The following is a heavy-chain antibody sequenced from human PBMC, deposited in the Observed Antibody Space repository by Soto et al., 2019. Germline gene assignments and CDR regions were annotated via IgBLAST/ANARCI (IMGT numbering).Heavy chain of an antibody. CDR1: GFTFSSYS. J-gene: IGHJ4*02. D-gene: IGHD3-22*01. Sequence: GGSLRLSCAASGFTFSSYSMNWVRQAPGKGLEWVSSISSSSSYIYYADSVKGRFTISRDNAKNSLYLQMNSLRAEDTAVYYCARAEGCYDSSGYGYWGQGTLVTVSS. V-gene: IGHV3-21*01. CDR2: ISSSSSYI. CDR3: ARAEGCYDSSGYGY.